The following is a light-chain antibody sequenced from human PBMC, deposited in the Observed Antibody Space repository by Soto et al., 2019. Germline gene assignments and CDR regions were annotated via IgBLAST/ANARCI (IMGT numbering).Light chain of an antibody. J-gene: IGKJ1*01. CDR3: HQYGRSPRT. V-gene: IGKV3-20*01. Sequence: EIVLTQSPGTLSLSPGERASLSCRASQSVSGSYLAWYQQKPGQAPRLIIYGASGRAIGIPDRFTGGGSGTDFTLTISRLEPEDSAVYYCHQYGRSPRTFGQGTKVEIK. CDR2: GAS. CDR1: QSVSGSY.